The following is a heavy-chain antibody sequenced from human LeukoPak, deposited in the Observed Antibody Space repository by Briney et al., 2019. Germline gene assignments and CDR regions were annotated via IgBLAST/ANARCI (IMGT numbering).Heavy chain of an antibody. D-gene: IGHD2-15*01. CDR2: ISSSSSYI. CDR1: GFTVGNNY. V-gene: IGHV3-21*01. Sequence: GGSLRLSCAASGFTVGNNYMNWVRQAPGKGLEWVSSISSSSSYIYYADSVKGRFTISRDNAKNSLYLQMNSLRAEDTAVYYCARAPLGYCSGGSCYDLDYWGQGTLVTVSS. J-gene: IGHJ4*02. CDR3: ARAPLGYCSGGSCYDLDY.